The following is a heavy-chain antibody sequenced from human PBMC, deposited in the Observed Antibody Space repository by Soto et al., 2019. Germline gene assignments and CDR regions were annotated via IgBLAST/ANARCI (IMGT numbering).Heavy chain of an antibody. Sequence: GESLKLSCKGSGYDFATYWIGWVRQMSGKGLEWMGIIYPRDSDTKYSPSFEGQVTISADKSTSTAYLQWSSLKASDTAMYYCARLDTSGYYYYGMDVWGQGTTVTVSS. CDR2: IYPRDSDT. CDR3: ARLDTSGYYYYGMDV. CDR1: GYDFATYW. D-gene: IGHD3-22*01. V-gene: IGHV5-51*01. J-gene: IGHJ6*02.